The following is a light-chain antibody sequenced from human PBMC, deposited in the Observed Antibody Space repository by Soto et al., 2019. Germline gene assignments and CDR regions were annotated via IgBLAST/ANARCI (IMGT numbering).Light chain of an antibody. CDR3: QPYDSSLSLVV. CDR2: GNS. CDR1: SSNIGAGYD. V-gene: IGLV1-40*01. Sequence: QSVLTQPPSVSGAPGQRGTISCTGSSSNIGAGYDVHWYQQLPGTAPKLLIYGNSNRPSGVPDRFSGSKSGTSASLAITGLQAEDEADYYCQPYDSSLSLVVFGGGTKLTVL. J-gene: IGLJ2*01.